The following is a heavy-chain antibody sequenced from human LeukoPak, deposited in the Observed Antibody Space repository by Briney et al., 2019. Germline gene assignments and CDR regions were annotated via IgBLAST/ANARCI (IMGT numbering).Heavy chain of an antibody. Sequence: SETLSLTCTVSGGSISSSSYYWGWIRQPPGKGLEWIGSIYYSGSTYYNPSLKSRVTISVDTSKNQFSLKLSSVTAADTAVYYCARITRAAIRGKIYDYWGQGTLVTVSS. CDR1: GGSISSSSYY. D-gene: IGHD2-2*02. CDR3: ARITRAAIRGKIYDY. J-gene: IGHJ4*02. V-gene: IGHV4-39*01. CDR2: IYYSGST.